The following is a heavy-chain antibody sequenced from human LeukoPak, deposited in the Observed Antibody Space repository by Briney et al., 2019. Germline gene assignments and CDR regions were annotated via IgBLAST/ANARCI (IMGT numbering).Heavy chain of an antibody. V-gene: IGHV1-2*02. CDR3: ARSRISAPVDY. J-gene: IGHJ4*02. CDR1: GYTFTDYY. Sequence: GASVKVSCKXSGYTFTDYYMHWVRQAPGQGLERMGWINTHSGGTSYAQKFQGRVTMTRDTSISTGFMELKSLGSDDTAVYYCARSRISAPVDYWGQGTLVTVSS. CDR2: INTHSGGT. D-gene: IGHD6-6*01.